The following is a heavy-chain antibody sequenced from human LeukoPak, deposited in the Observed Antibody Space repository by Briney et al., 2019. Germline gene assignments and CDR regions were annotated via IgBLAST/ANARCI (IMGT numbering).Heavy chain of an antibody. Sequence: GGSLRLSCAASGFTFDDYTMHWVRQAPGKGLEWVSLISWDGGSTYYADSVKGRFTISRDNSINSLYLQMSSLRTEDTALYYCAKDMGIAAAGTYLDYWGQGTLVTVSS. CDR3: AKDMGIAAAGTYLDY. V-gene: IGHV3-43*01. CDR1: GFTFDDYT. D-gene: IGHD6-13*01. CDR2: ISWDGGST. J-gene: IGHJ4*02.